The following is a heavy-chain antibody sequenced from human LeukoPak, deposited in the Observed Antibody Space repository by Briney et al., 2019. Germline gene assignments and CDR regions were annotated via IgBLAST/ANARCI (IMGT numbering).Heavy chain of an antibody. CDR3: ARGGVSVGGNFDY. CDR1: GFTFSSYS. J-gene: IGHJ4*02. CDR2: ISRSSSYI. V-gene: IGHV3-21*01. D-gene: IGHD4-23*01. Sequence: GGSLRLSCAASGFTFSSYSMNWVRQAPGKGLEWVSSISRSSSYIYYADSMKGRFTISRDNANNSLFLQMNSLRAEDTAVYYCARGGVSVGGNFDYWGQGTLVTVSS.